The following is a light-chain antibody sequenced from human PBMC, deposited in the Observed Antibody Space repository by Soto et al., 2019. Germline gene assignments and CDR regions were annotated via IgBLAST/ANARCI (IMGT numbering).Light chain of an antibody. CDR3: CSYAGSYTWA. CDR1: SSDVGVYNY. CDR2: DVS. Sequence: QSALTQPRSVSGSPGQSVTISCTGTSSDVGVYNYVSWYQQHPGKAPKLMIYDVSKRPSGVPDRFSGSKSDHTASLTISGRQAEDESDYYCCSYAGSYTWAFGTGTKLTVL. V-gene: IGLV2-11*01. J-gene: IGLJ1*01.